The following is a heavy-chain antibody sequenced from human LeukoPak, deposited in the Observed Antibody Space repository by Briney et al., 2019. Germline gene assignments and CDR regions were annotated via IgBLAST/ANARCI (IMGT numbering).Heavy chain of an antibody. D-gene: IGHD5-24*01. CDR1: GFTFSGSA. V-gene: IGHV3-73*01. J-gene: IGHJ4*02. Sequence: GGSLRLSCAASGFTFSGSAMHWVRQASGKGLEWVGRIRSKANSYATAYAASVKGRFTISRDNAKNTLYLQMNSLRAEDTAVYYCVRDGHYTIYELRFDYWGLGALVTVSS. CDR3: VRDGHYTIYELRFDY. CDR2: IRSKANSYAT.